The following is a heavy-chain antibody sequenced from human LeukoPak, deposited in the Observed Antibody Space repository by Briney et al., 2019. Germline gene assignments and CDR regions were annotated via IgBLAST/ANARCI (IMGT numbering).Heavy chain of an antibody. Sequence: GASVKVSCKASGYTFTSYAMHWVRQAPGQTFEWLGWINPANGYTKYSQEFQGRVSITRDSSASTVLMEVNGLRSEDMAVYYCAIRDGHTDHWGQGTLVSVSS. D-gene: IGHD5-24*01. J-gene: IGHJ4*02. V-gene: IGHV1-3*03. CDR2: INPANGYT. CDR1: GYTFTSYA. CDR3: AIRDGHTDH.